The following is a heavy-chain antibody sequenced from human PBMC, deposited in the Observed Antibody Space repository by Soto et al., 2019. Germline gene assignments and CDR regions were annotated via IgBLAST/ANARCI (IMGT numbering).Heavy chain of an antibody. CDR2: ISGDGVTT. V-gene: IGHV3-74*01. J-gene: IGHJ4*02. CDR3: AREYYGLLTGYYTDY. D-gene: IGHD3-9*01. CDR1: GFHFSSYW. Sequence: EVQLVESGGDLVQRGGSLRLSCAASGFHFSSYWMPWVRHTPGKGLDWVARISGDGVTTYYADSVTGRFTVSRDNAKNTLSLQISGLRAEDTAVYYCAREYYGLLTGYYTDYWGQGTLVSVSS.